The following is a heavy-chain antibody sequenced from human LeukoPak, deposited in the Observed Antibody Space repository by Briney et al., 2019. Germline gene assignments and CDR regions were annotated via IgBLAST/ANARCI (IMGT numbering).Heavy chain of an antibody. Sequence: SETLSLTCTVSGGSIRSYYWSWIRQPPGKGLEWIGCIYYSGSTNYNPSLKSRVTISVDTSKDQFSLKLSSVTAADTAVYYCARGVTVTAFDYWGQGTLVTVSS. V-gene: IGHV4-59*01. J-gene: IGHJ4*02. D-gene: IGHD4-17*01. CDR3: ARGVTVTAFDY. CDR2: IYYSGST. CDR1: GGSIRSYY.